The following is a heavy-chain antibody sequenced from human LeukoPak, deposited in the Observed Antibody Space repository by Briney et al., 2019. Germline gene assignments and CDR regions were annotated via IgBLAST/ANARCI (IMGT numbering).Heavy chain of an antibody. J-gene: IGHJ4*02. CDR1: GGSISSSSYY. V-gene: IGHV4-39*07. CDR2: INHSGST. D-gene: IGHD3-10*01. CDR3: ARSNRRGEDY. Sequence: SETLSLTCTVSGGSISSSSYYWGWIRQPPGKGLEWIGEINHSGSTNYNPSLKSRVTISVDTSKNQFSLKLSSVTAADTAVYYCARSNRRGEDYWGQGTLVTVSS.